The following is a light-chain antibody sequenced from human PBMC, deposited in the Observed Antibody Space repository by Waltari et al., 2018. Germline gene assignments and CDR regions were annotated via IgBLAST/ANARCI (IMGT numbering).Light chain of an antibody. V-gene: IGLV2-14*01. CDR1: SNDIGAYNY. Sequence: QSALTQPASVSGSPGQSITISCTGTSNDIGAYNYVPWYQQPPGKAPKLMVYEVSNRPSGVSSRFSGSKSGNTASLTISGLQAEDEADYYCNSYTSTSTRVVFGGGTKLTVL. CDR3: NSYTSTSTRVV. J-gene: IGLJ3*02. CDR2: EVS.